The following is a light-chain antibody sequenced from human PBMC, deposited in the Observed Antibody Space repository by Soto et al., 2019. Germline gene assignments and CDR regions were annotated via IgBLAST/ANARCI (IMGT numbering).Light chain of an antibody. Sequence: DIQMTQSPSTLSASVGDRVTITCRASQSISSWLAWYQQKPGKAPKLLIYDASSLESGFPSRFSGSGSGTEFTRTISSLQPDDFATYYCQQYNSYWTFGQGTKVEIK. V-gene: IGKV1-5*01. CDR3: QQYNSYWT. J-gene: IGKJ1*01. CDR1: QSISSW. CDR2: DAS.